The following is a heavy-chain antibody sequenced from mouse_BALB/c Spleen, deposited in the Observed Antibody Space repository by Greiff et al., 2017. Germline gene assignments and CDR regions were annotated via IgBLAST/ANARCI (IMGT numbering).Heavy chain of an antibody. CDR2: ISSGSSNN. J-gene: IGHJ1*01. CDR1: GFTFSSFG. V-gene: IGHV5-17*02. Sequence: EVQLVESGGGLVQPGGSRKLSCAASGFTFSSFGMHWVRQAPEKGLEWVAYISSGSSNNYYADTVKGRFTITRDNPKNTLFLQMTSLRPADTAMYYCARGAFSYWYFDVWGAGTTVTVSS. CDR3: ARGAFSYWYFDV. D-gene: IGHD3-1*01.